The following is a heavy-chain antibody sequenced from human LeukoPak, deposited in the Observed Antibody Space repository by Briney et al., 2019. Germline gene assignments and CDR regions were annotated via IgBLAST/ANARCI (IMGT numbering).Heavy chain of an antibody. J-gene: IGHJ3*02. D-gene: IGHD3-3*01. Sequence: GGSLRLSCAASGFTFSNYWMSWVRQAPGKGLEWVANIKQDGSEKYYVDSVKGRFTISRDNAKNSLYLQMNSLRAEDTAVYYCASPEWLPDSFDIWGQGTMVTVSS. CDR1: GFTFSNYW. CDR2: IKQDGSEK. CDR3: ASPEWLPDSFDI. V-gene: IGHV3-7*01.